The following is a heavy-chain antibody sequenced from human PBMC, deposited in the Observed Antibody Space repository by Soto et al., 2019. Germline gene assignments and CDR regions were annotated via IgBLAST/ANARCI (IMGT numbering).Heavy chain of an antibody. Sequence: QVQLVQSGAEVKKPGSSVKVSCKASGGTFSSYAISWVRQAPGQGLEWMGGIIPIFGTANYAQKFQGRVTITADESTSTAYMELSSLRSEDTAVYYCARDPLAYCGGDCPEDYYDGMDVWGQGTTVTVSS. V-gene: IGHV1-69*01. CDR2: IIPIFGTA. CDR3: ARDPLAYCGGDCPEDYYDGMDV. CDR1: GGTFSSYA. J-gene: IGHJ6*02. D-gene: IGHD2-21*02.